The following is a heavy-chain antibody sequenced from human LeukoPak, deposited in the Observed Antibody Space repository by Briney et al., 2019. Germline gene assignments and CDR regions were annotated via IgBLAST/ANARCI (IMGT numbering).Heavy chain of an antibody. CDR1: GGSISSGGYY. Sequence: SQTLSLTCTVSGGSISSGGYYWGWIRQHPGKDLEWIVYIHYSGSTYYNPSLKSRVIISVYTSKNQFSLKLSSVTAADTAVYYCAREGCSSTSCYLPFDPWGQGTLVIASS. CDR2: IHYSGST. CDR3: AREGCSSTSCYLPFDP. J-gene: IGHJ5*02. D-gene: IGHD2-2*01. V-gene: IGHV4-31*03.